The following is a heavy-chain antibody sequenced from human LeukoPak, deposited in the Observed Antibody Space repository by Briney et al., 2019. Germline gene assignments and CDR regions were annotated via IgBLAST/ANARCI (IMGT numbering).Heavy chain of an antibody. J-gene: IGHJ4*02. CDR1: GFTFSRYR. D-gene: IGHD3-10*01. V-gene: IGHV3-74*01. CDR2: IFSDGSNT. CDR3: ASETYYYGSGSYYKGQF. Sequence: GGSLRLSCAASGFTFSRYRMHWARQAPGKGLVWVSRIFSDGSNTVYADSVKGRFTISRDNAKNTLYLQMNSLRAEDTAVYYCASETYYYGSGSYYKGQFWGQGTLVSVSS.